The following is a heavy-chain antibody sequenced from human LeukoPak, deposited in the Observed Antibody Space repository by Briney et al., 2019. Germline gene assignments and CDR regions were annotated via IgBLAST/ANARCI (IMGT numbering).Heavy chain of an antibody. D-gene: IGHD3-10*01. CDR2: IIPIFGTA. Sequence: SVKVSCKASGGTFSSYAISWVRQAPGQGLEWMGGIIPIFGTANYAQKFQGRVTITADKSTSTAYMELSCLRSEDTAVYYCAVYYYGSGTPPFDPWGQGTLVTVSS. J-gene: IGHJ5*02. CDR1: GGTFSSYA. V-gene: IGHV1-69*06. CDR3: AVYYYGSGTPPFDP.